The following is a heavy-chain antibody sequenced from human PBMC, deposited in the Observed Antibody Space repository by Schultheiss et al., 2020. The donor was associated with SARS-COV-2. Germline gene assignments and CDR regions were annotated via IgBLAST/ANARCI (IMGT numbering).Heavy chain of an antibody. CDR2: INHIGGT. J-gene: IGHJ6*02. Sequence: SETLSLTCGVSGKSFNSYYWSWIRQSPERGLEWIGEINHIGGTYYNPSLKSRVTMSVDTSKNQVSLKMSSVTAADTAVYYCARDLSRNYPYCAMDVWGQGTTVTVSS. V-gene: IGHV4-34*01. D-gene: IGHD1-7*01. CDR1: GKSFNSYY. CDR3: ARDLSRNYPYCAMDV.